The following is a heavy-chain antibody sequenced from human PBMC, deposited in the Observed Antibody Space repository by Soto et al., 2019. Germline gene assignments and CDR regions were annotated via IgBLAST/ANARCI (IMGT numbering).Heavy chain of an antibody. CDR1: GGSISSGGYY. V-gene: IGHV4-31*03. Sequence: SETLSLSYTVSGGSISSGGYYWSWIRQHPGKGLEWIGYIYYSGSTYYNPSLKSRVTISVDTSKNQFSLKLSSVTAADTAVYYCASGFFVDYYYYGMDVWGQGTTVTV. CDR2: IYYSGST. D-gene: IGHD2-21*01. J-gene: IGHJ6*02. CDR3: ASGFFVDYYYYGMDV.